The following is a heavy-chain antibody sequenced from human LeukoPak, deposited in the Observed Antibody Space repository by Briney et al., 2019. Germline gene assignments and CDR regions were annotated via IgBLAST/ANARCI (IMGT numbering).Heavy chain of an antibody. CDR3: ARGSTFYYYDSSGYYHPDYYFDY. D-gene: IGHD3-22*01. J-gene: IGHJ4*02. V-gene: IGHV4-34*01. Sequence: SETLSLTCAVYGGSFSGYYWSWIRQSPGKGLEWIGEINHSGSTNYNPSLKSRVTISVDTSKNQFSLKLSSVTAADTAVYYCARGSTFYYYDSSGYYHPDYYFDYWGQGTLVTVSS. CDR2: INHSGST. CDR1: GGSFSGYY.